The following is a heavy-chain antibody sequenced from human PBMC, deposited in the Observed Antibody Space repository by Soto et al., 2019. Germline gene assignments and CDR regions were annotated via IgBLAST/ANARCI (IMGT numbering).Heavy chain of an antibody. D-gene: IGHD6-6*01. J-gene: IGHJ4*02. CDR3: ARVLGGAAPVDY. CDR2: LVPFFGKS. V-gene: IGHV1-69*01. CDR1: GDTFIISA. Sequence: QVQLAQSGAEVRKPGSSVKVSCKASGDTFIISAITWVRQAPGQGLEWVGGLVPFFGKSKYGPKFEGRVTFTADESTRTAYMELSHLTSDDTAVYYCARVLGGAAPVDYWGQGTLVTVSS.